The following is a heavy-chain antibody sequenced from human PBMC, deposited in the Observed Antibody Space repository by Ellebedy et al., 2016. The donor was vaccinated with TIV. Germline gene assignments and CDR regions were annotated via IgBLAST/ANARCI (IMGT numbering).Heavy chain of an antibody. Sequence: GGSLRLSCAASGFTFSSYSMNWVRQAPGKGLEWVSYISSSSSTIYYANSVKGRFTISRDNAKNSLYLQMNSLRAEDTAVYYCASSTVPSYYYYGMDVWGQGTTVTVSS. V-gene: IGHV3-48*04. CDR3: ASSTVPSYYYYGMDV. CDR2: ISSSSSTI. CDR1: GFTFSSYS. D-gene: IGHD4-17*01. J-gene: IGHJ6*02.